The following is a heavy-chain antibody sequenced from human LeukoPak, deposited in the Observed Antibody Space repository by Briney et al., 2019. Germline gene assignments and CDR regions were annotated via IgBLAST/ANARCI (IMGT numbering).Heavy chain of an antibody. J-gene: IGHJ4*02. CDR2: IYYSGST. Sequence: PSDTLSLTCTVSGGSISSYYWSWIRQPPGKGLEWIGYIYYSGSTNYNPSLKSRVTISVDTSKNQFSLKLSSVTAADTAVYYCARQTVVSRTGYYFDYWGQGTLVTVSS. CDR3: ARQTVVSRTGYYFDY. V-gene: IGHV4-59*01. D-gene: IGHD3-22*01. CDR1: GGSISSYY.